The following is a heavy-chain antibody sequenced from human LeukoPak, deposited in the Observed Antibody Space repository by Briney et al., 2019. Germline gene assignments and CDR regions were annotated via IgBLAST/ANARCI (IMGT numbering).Heavy chain of an antibody. J-gene: IGHJ3*02. CDR1: GFTFSSYW. D-gene: IGHD6-19*01. Sequence: GGSLRLSCAASGFTFSSYWLSWVRQAPGKGLEWVANIKQDGSESHYVDSVKGRFTISRDNAKNSLYLQMNSLRAEDTAVYYCARIAVAGPFVAFDIWGQGTMVTVSS. CDR3: ARIAVAGPFVAFDI. CDR2: IKQDGSES. V-gene: IGHV3-7*01.